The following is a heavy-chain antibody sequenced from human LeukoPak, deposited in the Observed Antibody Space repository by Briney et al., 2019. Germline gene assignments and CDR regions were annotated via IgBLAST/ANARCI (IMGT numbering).Heavy chain of an antibody. Sequence: EGSLRLSCSASGFTFSNSPMHWVRQAPGKGLEWVSIIYTGGTTHYADSLNDRFTISRDDSINTLYLQMNSLRAEDTAVYYCARDSSSYYFDYWGQGTLVTVSS. D-gene: IGHD6-6*01. V-gene: IGHV3-66*01. J-gene: IGHJ4*02. CDR3: ARDSSSYYFDY. CDR1: GFTFSNSP. CDR2: IYTGGTT.